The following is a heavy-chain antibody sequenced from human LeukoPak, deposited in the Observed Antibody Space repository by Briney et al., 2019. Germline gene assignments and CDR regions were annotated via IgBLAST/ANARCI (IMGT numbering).Heavy chain of an antibody. Sequence: ASETLSLTCTVSGGSISSYYWSWIRQPPGKGLEWIGYIHSGSTNYNPSLKSRVTISVDTSKNQFSLKLSSVTAADTAVYYCARDLDGDYVTDWGQGTLVTVSS. D-gene: IGHD4-17*01. V-gene: IGHV4-59*01. CDR3: ARDLDGDYVTD. CDR1: GGSISSYY. J-gene: IGHJ4*02. CDR2: IHSGST.